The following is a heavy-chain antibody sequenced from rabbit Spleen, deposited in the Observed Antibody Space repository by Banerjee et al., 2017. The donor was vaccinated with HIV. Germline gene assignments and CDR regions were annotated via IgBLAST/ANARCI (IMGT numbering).Heavy chain of an antibody. Sequence: LEESGGGLVQPGGSLTLSCKASGFDFSSYGVSWVRQAPGKGLEWIGYIEPIFGNTYYANWVNGRFTISSHNAQNTLYLQLSSLTAADTATYFCVRDQAGDADYGPYYLNFWGPGTLVTVS. D-gene: IGHD2-1*01. CDR2: IEPIFGNT. CDR3: VRDQAGDADYGPYYLNF. V-gene: IGHV1S47*01. J-gene: IGHJ4*01. CDR1: GFDFSSYG.